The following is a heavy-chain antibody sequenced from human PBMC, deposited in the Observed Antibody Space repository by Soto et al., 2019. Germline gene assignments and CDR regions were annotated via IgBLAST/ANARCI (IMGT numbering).Heavy chain of an antibody. D-gene: IGHD6-19*01. CDR2: IYYSGST. CDR3: ASHYRRRGWEWATEPLFDY. J-gene: IGHJ4*02. Sequence: SETLRLSCTTSGFTVSGNYMSWVRQPPGKGLEWIGYIYYSGSTKYNPSLKSRVTISVDMSKNQFSLKLSSVTAADTAVYYCASHYRRRGWEWATEPLFDYWGQGTLVTVSS. V-gene: IGHV4-59*02. CDR1: GFTVSGNY.